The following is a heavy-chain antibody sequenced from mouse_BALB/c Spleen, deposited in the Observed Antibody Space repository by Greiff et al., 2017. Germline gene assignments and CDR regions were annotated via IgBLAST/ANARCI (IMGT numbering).Heavy chain of an antibody. V-gene: IGHV5-6-5*01. CDR1: GFTFSSYA. J-gene: IGHJ4*01. CDR3: ARYDYAMDY. Sequence: EVQLMESGGGLVKPGGSLKLSCAASGFTFSSYAMSWVRQTPEKRLEWVASISSGGSTYYPDSVKGRFTISRDNARNILYLQMSSRRSEDTAMYYCARYDYAMDYWGQGTSVTVSS. CDR2: ISSGGST.